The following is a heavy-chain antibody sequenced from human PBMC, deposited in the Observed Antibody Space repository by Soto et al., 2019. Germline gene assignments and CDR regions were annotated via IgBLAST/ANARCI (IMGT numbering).Heavy chain of an antibody. Sequence: GGAVKVSCKASGYTFTRYGMSGVRQAPGQGLEWMGWISAYNGNTNYAQKLQGRVTMTTDTSTSTAYMELRSLRSDDTAVYYCATEEQWLGHDAFDIWGQGTMVTVSS. CDR2: ISAYNGNT. V-gene: IGHV1-18*01. CDR3: ATEEQWLGHDAFDI. J-gene: IGHJ3*02. D-gene: IGHD6-19*01. CDR1: GYTFTRYG.